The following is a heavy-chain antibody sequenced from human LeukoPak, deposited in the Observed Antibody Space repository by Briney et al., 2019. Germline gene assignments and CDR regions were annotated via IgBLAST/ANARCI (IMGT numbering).Heavy chain of an antibody. D-gene: IGHD6-13*01. CDR3: ARLGGIAAAAEYLDAFDI. V-gene: IGHV3-21*01. J-gene: IGHJ3*02. CDR1: GFTFSNHN. CDR2: ISSSSSYI. Sequence: PGGSLRLSCAASGFTFSNHNMNWVRQAPGKGLEWVSSISSSSSYIYYADSVKGRFTVSRDNAKNSLYLQMNSLRAEDTAVYYCARLGGIAAAAEYLDAFDIWGQGTMVTVSS.